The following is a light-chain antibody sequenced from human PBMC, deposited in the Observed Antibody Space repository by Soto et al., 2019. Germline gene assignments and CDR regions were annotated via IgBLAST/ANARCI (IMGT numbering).Light chain of an antibody. Sequence: QSALTQPASVSGSPGQSITISCTVTGGDVGDYNFVSWYRQHPGKVPKLLIYDVSDRPSGFSNRFSGSKSGITASLTISGLQADDEADYYCSSYTTSRTQVFGGGTKVTVL. CDR1: GGDVGDYNF. CDR3: SSYTTSRTQV. V-gene: IGLV2-14*03. J-gene: IGLJ3*02. CDR2: DVS.